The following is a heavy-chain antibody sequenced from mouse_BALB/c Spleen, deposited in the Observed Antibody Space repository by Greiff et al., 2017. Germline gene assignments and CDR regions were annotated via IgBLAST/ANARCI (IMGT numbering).Heavy chain of an antibody. CDR2: IWSGGST. D-gene: IGHD2-10*02. CDR3: AREKYGNYGLDY. Sequence: VQLQQSGPGLVQPSQSLSITCTVSGFSLTSYGVHWVRQSPGKGLEWLGVIWSGGSTDYNAAFISRLSISKDNSKSQVFLKMNSLQTDDTARYYCAREKYGNYGLDYWGQGTTLTVSS. CDR1: GFSLTSYG. J-gene: IGHJ2*01. V-gene: IGHV2-2*01.